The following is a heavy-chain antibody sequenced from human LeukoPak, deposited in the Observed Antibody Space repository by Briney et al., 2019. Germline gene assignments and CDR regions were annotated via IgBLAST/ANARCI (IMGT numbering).Heavy chain of an antibody. V-gene: IGHV1-18*01. CDR3: ARVSDGRYCSGGSCPVFDY. D-gene: IGHD2-15*01. Sequence: GASVKVSCKASGYTFTSYGISWVRQAPGRGLEWMGWISAYNGNTNYAQKLQGRVTMTRDTSTSTVYMELSSLRSEDTAVYYCARVSDGRYCSGGSCPVFDYWGQGTLVTVSS. CDR1: GYTFTSYG. J-gene: IGHJ4*02. CDR2: ISAYNGNT.